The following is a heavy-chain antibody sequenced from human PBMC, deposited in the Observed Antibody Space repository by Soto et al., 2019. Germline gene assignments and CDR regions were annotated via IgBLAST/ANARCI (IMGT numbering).Heavy chain of an antibody. Sequence: EVQLVESGGGLVQPGRSLRLSSAASGFTFDDYAMHWVRQAPGKGLEWVSGISWNSGSIGYADSVKGRFTISRDNAKNSLYLQMNSLRSEDTALYYCAKDISPEFVGFDYWGQGTLVTVSS. CDR1: GFTFDDYA. V-gene: IGHV3-9*01. CDR2: ISWNSGSI. CDR3: AKDISPEFVGFDY. D-gene: IGHD1-26*01. J-gene: IGHJ4*02.